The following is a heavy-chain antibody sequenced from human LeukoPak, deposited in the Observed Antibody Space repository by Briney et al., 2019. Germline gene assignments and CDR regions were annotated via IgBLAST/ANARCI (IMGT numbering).Heavy chain of an antibody. J-gene: IGHJ5*02. CDR2: INHSGST. D-gene: IGHD3-22*01. Sequence: PSETLSLTCAVYGGSFSGYYWSWIRQPPGKGLEWIGEINHSGSTNYNPSLKSRVTISVDTSKNQFSLKLSSVTAADTAVYYCARERGTYYYDSSGYRVDPWGQGTLVTVSS. V-gene: IGHV4-34*01. CDR1: GGSFSGYY. CDR3: ARERGTYYYDSSGYRVDP.